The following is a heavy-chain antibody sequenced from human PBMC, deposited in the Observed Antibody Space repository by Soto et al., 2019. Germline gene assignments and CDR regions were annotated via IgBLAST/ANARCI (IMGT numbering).Heavy chain of an antibody. Sequence: SVKVSCKASGGTFSSYAISWVRQAPGQGLEWMGGIIPIFGTANYAQKFQGRVTITADESTSTAYMELSSLRSEDTAVYYCARGRRSYYYGSGSSDYWGQGTLVTVSS. CDR3: ARGRRSYYYGSGSSDY. D-gene: IGHD3-10*01. CDR1: GGTFSSYA. J-gene: IGHJ4*02. CDR2: IIPIFGTA. V-gene: IGHV1-69*13.